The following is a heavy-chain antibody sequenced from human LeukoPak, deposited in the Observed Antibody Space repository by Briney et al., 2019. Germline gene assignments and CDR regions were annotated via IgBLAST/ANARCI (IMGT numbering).Heavy chain of an antibody. J-gene: IGHJ4*02. CDR3: ARVGPYKITMVRGIMGYFDS. CDR2: INHSGST. V-gene: IGHV4-34*01. D-gene: IGHD3-10*01. Sequence: SETLSLTCAVYGGSFSAYSWSWIRQPPGKGLEWIGEINHSGSTNYNASLKSRLTISVDTSKNQFSLKLSSVTAADAAVYYCARVGPYKITMVRGIMGYFDSWGQGNLVTVSS. CDR1: GGSFSAYS.